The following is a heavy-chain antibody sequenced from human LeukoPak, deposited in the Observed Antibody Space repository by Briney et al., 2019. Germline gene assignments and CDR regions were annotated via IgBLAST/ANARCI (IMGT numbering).Heavy chain of an antibody. J-gene: IGHJ5*02. CDR1: GGSFSGDY. CDR3: ARLKIVITMLGVHRWFDP. V-gene: IGHV4-34*01. CDR2: INRSGRA. D-gene: IGHD3-3*01. Sequence: PSETLSLTCAVYGGSFSGDYWSWIRQPPGKGLEWIGDINRSGRAVYNTSLKSRVIISVDTSKNQFSLKVNSVTAADTAVYYCARLKIVITMLGVHRWFDPWGQGTLVAVSS.